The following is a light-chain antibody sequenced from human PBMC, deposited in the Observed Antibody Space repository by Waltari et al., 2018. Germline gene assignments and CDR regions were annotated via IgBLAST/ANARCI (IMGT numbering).Light chain of an antibody. CDR3: TSDTGSDFYV. CDR1: SSYLGS. Sequence: QSALTQPPPASGSPGQSVTIPRPGTSSYLGSVPWYQQHPGKAPKLLIYEVTKRPSGVPDRFSASASGNTASLTVSGLQAEDEADYYCTSDTGSDFYVFGTGTKVTVL. J-gene: IGLJ1*01. V-gene: IGLV2-8*01. CDR2: EVT.